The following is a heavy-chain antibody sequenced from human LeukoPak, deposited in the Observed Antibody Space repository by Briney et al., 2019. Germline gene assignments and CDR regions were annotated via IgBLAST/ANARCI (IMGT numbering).Heavy chain of an antibody. Sequence: PSETLSLTCTVSGVSISSYYWSWVRQPPGKGLEWIGYIYYSGSTNYNPSLKSRVTISVDTSKNQFSLKLSSVTAADTAVYYCARAPNYYDSSGYPSTLRAFDIWGQGTMVTVSS. D-gene: IGHD3-22*01. J-gene: IGHJ3*02. V-gene: IGHV4-59*08. CDR1: GVSISSYY. CDR3: ARAPNYYDSSGYPSTLRAFDI. CDR2: IYYSGST.